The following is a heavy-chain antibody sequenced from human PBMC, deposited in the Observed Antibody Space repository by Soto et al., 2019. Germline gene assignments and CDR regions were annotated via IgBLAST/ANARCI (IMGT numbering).Heavy chain of an antibody. CDR3: ARLRWSDAFDI. J-gene: IGHJ3*02. CDR2: ISSSSSYT. D-gene: IGHD4-17*01. Sequence: GALRLSCAASGFTFSDYYMSWIRQAPGKGLEWVSYISSSSSYTNYADSVKGRFTISRDNAKNSLYLQMNSLRAEDTAVYYCARLRWSDAFDIWGQGTMVTVSS. V-gene: IGHV3-11*03. CDR1: GFTFSDYY.